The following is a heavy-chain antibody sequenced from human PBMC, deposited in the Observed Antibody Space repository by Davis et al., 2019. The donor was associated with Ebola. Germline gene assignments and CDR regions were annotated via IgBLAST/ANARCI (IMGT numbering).Heavy chain of an antibody. Sequence: PSETLSLTCAVYGGSFSGYYWSWIRQPPGKGLEWIGEINHSGSTNYNPSLKSRVTISVDTSKNQFSLKLSSVTAADTAVYYCARSRILRGWFDPWGQGTLVTVSS. CDR1: GGSFSGYY. V-gene: IGHV4-34*01. D-gene: IGHD3-16*01. CDR2: INHSGST. CDR3: ARSRILRGWFDP. J-gene: IGHJ5*02.